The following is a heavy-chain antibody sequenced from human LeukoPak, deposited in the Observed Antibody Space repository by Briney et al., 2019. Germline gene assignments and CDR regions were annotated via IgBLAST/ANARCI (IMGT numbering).Heavy chain of an antibody. CDR2: IYHSGST. D-gene: IGHD7-27*01. V-gene: IGHV4-30-2*01. CDR1: GGSISSGGYY. J-gene: IGHJ3*02. CDR3: ARDRAWGNDAFDI. Sequence: SETLSLTCTVSGGSISSGGYYWSWIRQPPGKGLEWIGYIYHSGSTYYNPSLKSRVTISVDRSKNQFSLKLSSVTAADTAVYYCARDRAWGNDAFDIWGQGTMVTVSS.